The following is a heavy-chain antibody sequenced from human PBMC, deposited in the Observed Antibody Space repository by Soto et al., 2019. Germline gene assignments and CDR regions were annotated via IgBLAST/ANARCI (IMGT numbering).Heavy chain of an antibody. Sequence: SETLSLTCTVSGGSISSGSSYWGWIRQPPGKGLEWIGSIYYLGNTYYNPSLGGRVSISVDTSKNQFSLKLKSVTAADTAVFYCGYDFPDFDYWGQGTLVTVSS. CDR2: IYYLGNT. J-gene: IGHJ4*02. V-gene: IGHV4-39*01. CDR3: GYDFPDFDY. D-gene: IGHD3-3*01. CDR1: GGSISSGSSY.